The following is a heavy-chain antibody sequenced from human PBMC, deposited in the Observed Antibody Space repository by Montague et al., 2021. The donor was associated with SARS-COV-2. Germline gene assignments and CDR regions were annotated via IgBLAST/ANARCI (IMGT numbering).Heavy chain of an antibody. CDR2: IYYSGST. CDR3: ARTTWLRGYFDL. D-gene: IGHD5-12*01. V-gene: IGHV4-39*07. CDR1: GGSIRSSSYY. J-gene: IGHJ5*02. Sequence: SETLSLTCTVSGGSIRSSSYYWGWIRQPPGKGLECIGSIYYSGSTYYNPSLKSRVTISVDTSKNHFSLKLSSVTAADTAVYYCARTTWLRGYFDLWGQGTLVTVSS.